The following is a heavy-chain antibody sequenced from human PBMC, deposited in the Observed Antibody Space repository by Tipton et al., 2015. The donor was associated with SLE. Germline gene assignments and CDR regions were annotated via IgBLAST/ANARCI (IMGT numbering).Heavy chain of an antibody. D-gene: IGHD3-22*01. Sequence: TLSLTCTVSGSSISSYYWSWIRQPPGKGLEWIGYIYYSGSTNYNPSLKSRVTISVATSKNQFSLKLSSVTAADTAVYYCARGTYYYDSSGYLHDAFDIWGQGTMVTVSS. V-gene: IGHV4-59*01. CDR3: ARGTYYYDSSGYLHDAFDI. J-gene: IGHJ3*02. CDR2: IYYSGST. CDR1: GSSISSYY.